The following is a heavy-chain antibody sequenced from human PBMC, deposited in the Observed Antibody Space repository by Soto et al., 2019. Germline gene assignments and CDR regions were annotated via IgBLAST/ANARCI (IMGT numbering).Heavy chain of an antibody. V-gene: IGHV3-23*01. J-gene: IGHJ4*02. CDR2: ISGSGGST. Sequence: GGSLRLSCAASGFTFSSYAMSWVRQAPGKGLEWVSAISGSGGSTYYSDSVKGRFTISRDNSKNTLYLQMNCLRAEDTAVYYCAKDRQRTDLSSGYYPRFRYFDYWGQGTLVTVSS. D-gene: IGHD3-22*01. CDR1: GFTFSSYA. CDR3: AKDRQRTDLSSGYYPRFRYFDY.